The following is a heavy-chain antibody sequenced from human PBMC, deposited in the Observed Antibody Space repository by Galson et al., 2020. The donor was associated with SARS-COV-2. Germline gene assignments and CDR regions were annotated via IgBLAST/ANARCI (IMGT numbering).Heavy chain of an antibody. V-gene: IGHV3-7*01. CDR1: GFTFSSYW. Sequence: GGSLRLSCAASGFTFSSYWMSWVRQAPGKGLEWVANIKQDGSEKYYVDSVKGRFTISRDNAKNSLYLQMNGLRAEDTAVYYCARGGSGWYYYYYALDVWGQGTTVTFSS. D-gene: IGHD6-19*01. CDR3: ARGGSGWYYYYYALDV. CDR2: IKQDGSEK. J-gene: IGHJ6*02.